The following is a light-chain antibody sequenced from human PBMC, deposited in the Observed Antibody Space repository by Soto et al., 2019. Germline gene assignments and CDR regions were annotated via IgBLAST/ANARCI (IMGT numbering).Light chain of an antibody. CDR2: RNN. J-gene: IGLJ2*01. Sequence: QSVLTQPPSASGTPGQRVTISCSGSSTNVGSNYVYWYQQLPGTAPKPLIYRNNQRPSGVPDRVSGSKSGSSASLAISGLRSEDEADSYCAAWDDSLSALVFGGGTKVTVL. CDR3: AAWDDSLSALV. CDR1: STNVGSNY. V-gene: IGLV1-47*01.